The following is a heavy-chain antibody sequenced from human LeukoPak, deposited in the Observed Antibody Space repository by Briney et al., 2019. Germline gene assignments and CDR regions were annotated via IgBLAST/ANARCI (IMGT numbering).Heavy chain of an antibody. CDR3: ARDGTAPGLYFDL. Sequence: GGSLRLSCAVSGFTFSDYWMNWVRQAPRKGLEWVASIRQDGGEKSYVDSVKGRFTISRDNTKNSLYLQMSSPRAEDTAVYYCARDGTAPGLYFDLWGQGTLVTVSS. CDR2: IRQDGGEK. CDR1: GFTFSDYW. V-gene: IGHV3-7*01. J-gene: IGHJ4*01. D-gene: IGHD6-13*01.